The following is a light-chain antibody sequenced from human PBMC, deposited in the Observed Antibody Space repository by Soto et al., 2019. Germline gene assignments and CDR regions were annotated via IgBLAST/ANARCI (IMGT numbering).Light chain of an antibody. CDR3: QQYNSCPRT. J-gene: IGKJ1*01. CDR2: DAS. V-gene: IGKV1-5*01. CDR1: QSISSW. Sequence: DIQMTQSPSTLSASVGDRVTITCRASQSISSWLTWYQQKPGKAPKLLTYDASSLESGVPSRFSGSGSGTEFTLTISSLQPDDFATYYCQQYNSCPRTFGQGTKVDIK.